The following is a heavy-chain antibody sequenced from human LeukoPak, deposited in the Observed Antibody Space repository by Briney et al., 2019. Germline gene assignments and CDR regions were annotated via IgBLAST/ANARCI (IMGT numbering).Heavy chain of an antibody. D-gene: IGHD3-22*01. V-gene: IGHV1-69*04. CDR1: GGTFSSYA. CDR3: ARVPRRGGYDSSGYYLY. J-gene: IGHJ4*02. Sequence: SVKVSCKASGGTFSSYAISWVRQAPGQGLEWMGRIIPILGIANYAQKFQGRVTITADKSTSTAYMELSSLRSEDTAAYYCARVPRRGGYDSSGYYLYWGQGTLVTVSS. CDR2: IIPILGIA.